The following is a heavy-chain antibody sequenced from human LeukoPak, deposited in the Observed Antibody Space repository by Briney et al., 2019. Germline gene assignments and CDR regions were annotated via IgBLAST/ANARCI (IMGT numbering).Heavy chain of an antibody. CDR2: IKQDGSEK. J-gene: IGHJ6*02. Sequence: GGALRLSCAASGFTFSSYWMSWVRQAPGKGLEWVANIKQDGSEKYYVDSVKGRFTISRDNAKNSLYLQMSNLRAEDTAVYFCARGGGLDVWGQGATVTVSS. CDR1: GFTFSSYW. CDR3: ARGGGLDV. D-gene: IGHD3-16*01. V-gene: IGHV3-7*03.